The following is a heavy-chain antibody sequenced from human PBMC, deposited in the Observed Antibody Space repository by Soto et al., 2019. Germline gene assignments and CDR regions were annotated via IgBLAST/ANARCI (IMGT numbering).Heavy chain of an antibody. D-gene: IGHD2-15*01. V-gene: IGHV4-39*01. CDR1: GCSISSSSYY. Sequence: SDTLSLTSTFSGCSISSSSYYWGWIRHPPGKRLQWIGSIYYSGSTYYNPSLKSRVTISVDTSKNQFSLKLSSVTAADTAVYYCARPSPRYCSGGSCLEFPDAFDIWGQGTMVT. CDR2: IYYSGST. CDR3: ARPSPRYCSGGSCLEFPDAFDI. J-gene: IGHJ3*02.